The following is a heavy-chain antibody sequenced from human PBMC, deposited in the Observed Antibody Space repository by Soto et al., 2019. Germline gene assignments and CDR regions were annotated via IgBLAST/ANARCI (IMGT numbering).Heavy chain of an antibody. J-gene: IGHJ6*03. D-gene: IGHD2-2*01. CDR2: ISSSSSYI. Sequence: EVQLVESGGGLVKPGGSLRLSCAASGFTFSSYSMNWVRQAPGKGLEWVSSISSSSSYIYYADSVKGRFTISRDNAKNYLYLVMNSLTAEVTAGYSCAREEGYCSSTSCYSQANNPYYYYYYLDVWGKGTTVTVSS. CDR1: GFTFSSYS. V-gene: IGHV3-21*01. CDR3: AREEGYCSSTSCYSQANNPYYYYYYLDV.